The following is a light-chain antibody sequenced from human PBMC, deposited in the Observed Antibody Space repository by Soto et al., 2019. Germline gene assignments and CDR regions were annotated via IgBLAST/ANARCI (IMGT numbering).Light chain of an antibody. CDR1: QSISSW. CDR2: DAS. V-gene: IGKV1-5*01. CDR3: QQYNSYPWT. J-gene: IGKJ1*01. Sequence: DIQMTQSPFTLSASAGDRVTITCRASQSISSWLAWYQQKPGKAPKLLIYDASSLESGVPSRFSGSGSGTEFTLTITSLQPDDFATYYCQQYNSYPWTFGQGTKVDIK.